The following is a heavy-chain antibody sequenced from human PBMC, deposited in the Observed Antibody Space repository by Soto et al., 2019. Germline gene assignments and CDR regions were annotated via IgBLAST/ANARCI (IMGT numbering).Heavy chain of an antibody. V-gene: IGHV1-69*12. D-gene: IGHD3-3*02. CDR3: ARDKDRAQLGGNYYYIKDV. Sequence: QVQVVQSGAEVKKPGSSVKVSCKTSGGTFSTSAISWVRQAPGQGLEWMGGIMTIFRTADYAQKFQGRVTITADESTTTAYLELSSLRSEDTAVYYCARDKDRAQLGGNYYYIKDVWAKGPRSPSP. CDR1: GGTFSTSA. J-gene: IGHJ6*02. CDR2: IMTIFRTA.